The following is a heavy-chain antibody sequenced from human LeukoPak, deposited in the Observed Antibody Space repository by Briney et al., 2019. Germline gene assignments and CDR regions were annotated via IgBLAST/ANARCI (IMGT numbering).Heavy chain of an antibody. CDR1: GFTFDDYG. Sequence: PGGSLRLSCAASGFTFDDYGMSWVREAPGKGLEWVANIHQDGTEKYYVDSVKGRFTISRDNAKNSLYLQMNSLRAEDTAVYFCARDFTQNTIVYWGQGTLVTVSS. CDR3: ARDFTQNTIVY. J-gene: IGHJ4*02. D-gene: IGHD1-26*01. CDR2: IHQDGTEK. V-gene: IGHV3-7*01.